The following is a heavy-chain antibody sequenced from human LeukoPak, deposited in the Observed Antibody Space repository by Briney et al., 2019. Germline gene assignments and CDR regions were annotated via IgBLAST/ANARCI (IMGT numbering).Heavy chain of an antibody. Sequence: ASVKVSCKVSGYTLTELSMHWVRQAPGKGLEWMGGFDPEDGETIYAQKFQGRLTMTRDMSTTTVYMELRSLRSEDTAVYYCARIAETDPFDIWGQGTVVTISS. J-gene: IGHJ3*02. V-gene: IGHV1-24*01. CDR1: GYTLTELS. D-gene: IGHD2/OR15-2a*01. CDR2: FDPEDGET. CDR3: ARIAETDPFDI.